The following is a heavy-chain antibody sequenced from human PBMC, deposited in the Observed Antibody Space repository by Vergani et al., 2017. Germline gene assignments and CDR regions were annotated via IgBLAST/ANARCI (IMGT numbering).Heavy chain of an antibody. CDR2: ISYDGSNK. CDR1: GFTFSSYG. Sequence: QVQLVESGGGVAQPGRSLRLSCAASGFTFSSYGTHWVRQAPGKGLEWVAVISYDGSNKYYADSVKGRFTISRDNSKNTLYLQMNSLRAEDTAVYYCAKDGIAAAGYHMYYFDYWGQGTLVTVSS. CDR3: AKDGIAAAGYHMYYFDY. D-gene: IGHD6-13*01. V-gene: IGHV3-30*18. J-gene: IGHJ4*02.